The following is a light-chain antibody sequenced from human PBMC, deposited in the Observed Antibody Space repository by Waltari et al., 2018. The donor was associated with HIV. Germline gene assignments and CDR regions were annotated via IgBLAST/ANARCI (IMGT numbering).Light chain of an antibody. J-gene: IGKJ4*01. Sequence: EIVFTQSPGALSLSPGERATLSCRAIPSLSSTYLAWYQQKPGQPPRLLMYDASTRATGSPERFSGSGSGTDFTLTISRLEPEDFAVYYRQQYRSTPRTFGGGTRVQIK. CDR3: QQYRSTPRT. V-gene: IGKV3-20*01. CDR1: PSLSSTY. CDR2: DAS.